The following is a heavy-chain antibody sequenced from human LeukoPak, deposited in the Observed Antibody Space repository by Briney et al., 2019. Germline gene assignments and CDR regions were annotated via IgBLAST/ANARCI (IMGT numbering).Heavy chain of an antibody. CDR1: GGSISSGSYY. D-gene: IGHD2-2*01. J-gene: IGHJ6*02. V-gene: IGHV4-61*02. CDR3: ARDDIVVVPAARPPTHYGMDV. CDR2: IYTSGST. Sequence: SETLSLTCTVSGGSISSGSYYWSWIRQPAGKGLEWIGRIYTSGSTNYNPSPKSRVTISVDTSKNQFSLKLSSVTAADTAVYYCARDDIVVVPAARPPTHYGMDVWGQGTTVTVSS.